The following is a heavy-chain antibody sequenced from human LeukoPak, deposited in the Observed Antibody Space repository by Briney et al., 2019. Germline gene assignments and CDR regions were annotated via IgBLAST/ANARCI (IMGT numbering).Heavy chain of an antibody. V-gene: IGHV1-69*04. CDR1: GGTFSSYA. J-gene: IGHJ6*02. Sequence: SVKVSCKASGGTFSSYAISWVRQAPGQGLEWMGRIIPILGIANYAQKFQGSVTITADKSTSTAYMELSSLRSEDTAVYYCARYTAPRAYYYYGMDVWGQGTTVTVSS. CDR3: ARYTAPRAYYYYGMDV. CDR2: IIPILGIA.